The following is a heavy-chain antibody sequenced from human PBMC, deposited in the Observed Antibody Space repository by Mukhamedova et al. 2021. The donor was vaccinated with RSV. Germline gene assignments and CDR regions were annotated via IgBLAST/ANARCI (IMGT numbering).Heavy chain of an antibody. D-gene: IGHD6-25*01. V-gene: IGHV3-9*01. Sequence: EWVSGISWNSGTIGYADSVKGRFTISRDNAKNSLYLQMNSLGVEDTALYYCSKGGQRLAWGQGTLVTVSS. J-gene: IGHJ4*02. CDR2: ISWNSGTI. CDR3: SKGGQRLA.